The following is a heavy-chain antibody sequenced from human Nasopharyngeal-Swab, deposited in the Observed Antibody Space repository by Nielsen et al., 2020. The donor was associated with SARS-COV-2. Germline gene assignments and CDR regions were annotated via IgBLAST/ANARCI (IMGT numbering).Heavy chain of an antibody. CDR1: GFTFGDYA. J-gene: IGHJ6*02. V-gene: IGHV3-49*03. Sequence: GESLKISCTASGFTFGDYAMSWFRQAPGKGLEWVSFIRSKAYGGTTEYAASVKGRFTISRDDSKSIAYLQMNSLKTEDTAVYYCTRDDTYYSSGYYYYGMDVWGQGTTVTVSS. CDR2: IRSKAYGGTT. D-gene: IGHD6-19*01. CDR3: TRDDTYYSSGYYYYGMDV.